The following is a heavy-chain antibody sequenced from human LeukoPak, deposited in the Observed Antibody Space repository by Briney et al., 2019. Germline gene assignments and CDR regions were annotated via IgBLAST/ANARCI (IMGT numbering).Heavy chain of an antibody. J-gene: IGHJ4*02. CDR1: GFTFSSYG. CDR2: IGTSDSPI. V-gene: IGHV3-48*04. CDR3: ARRYCTSSSCYWDH. Sequence: PGRSLRLSCAASGFTFSSYGMHWVRQAPGKGLEWVSYIGTSDSPIYYADSVKGRFTISRDNAKNSLYLQMNSLRAGDTAIYYCARRYCTSSSCYWDHWGQGTLVTVSS. D-gene: IGHD2-2*01.